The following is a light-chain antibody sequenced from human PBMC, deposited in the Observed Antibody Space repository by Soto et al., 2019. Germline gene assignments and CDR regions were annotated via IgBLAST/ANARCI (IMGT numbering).Light chain of an antibody. CDR1: QSVSNNY. V-gene: IGKV3D-20*02. CDR3: QQRSNWPPSIT. Sequence: EIVFTQSPGTLSLPPVESATLSCIASQSVSNNYLAWYQQKPGQAPRLLIYGASNRATGIPDRFSGSGSGTDFTLTISSLEPEDFAVYYCQQRSNWPPSITFGQGTRLEIK. J-gene: IGKJ5*01. CDR2: GAS.